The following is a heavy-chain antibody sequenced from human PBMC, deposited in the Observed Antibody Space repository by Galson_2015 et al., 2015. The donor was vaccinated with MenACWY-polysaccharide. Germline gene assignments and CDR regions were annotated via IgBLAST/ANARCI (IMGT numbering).Heavy chain of an antibody. CDR1: GGSVSSVTDY. Sequence: ETLSLTCAVSGGSVSSVTDYWSWLRQPPGKGLEWIGYMSYSGRGNQNPSLKSRISISIDTSKNQFSLRLTSVTAADTAMYYCAREPIRSGSFGWFDPWGQGTLVTVSS. V-gene: IGHV4-61*01. CDR2: MSYSGRG. CDR3: AREPIRSGSFGWFDP. D-gene: IGHD1-26*01. J-gene: IGHJ5*02.